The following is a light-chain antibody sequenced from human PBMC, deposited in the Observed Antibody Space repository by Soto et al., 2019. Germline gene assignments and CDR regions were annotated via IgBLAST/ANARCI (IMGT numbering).Light chain of an antibody. CDR1: QSVNSN. CDR3: HQYENSPRT. V-gene: IGKV3-20*01. CDR2: GAS. Sequence: IVLTQSPGTLSLSPGERATLSCRASQSVNSNLAWYQQKPGQRPRVLMYGASSKATGIPDRFSGSGSGTDFTLTISRLEPEDFAVYYCHQYENSPRTFGQGTKVELK. J-gene: IGKJ1*01.